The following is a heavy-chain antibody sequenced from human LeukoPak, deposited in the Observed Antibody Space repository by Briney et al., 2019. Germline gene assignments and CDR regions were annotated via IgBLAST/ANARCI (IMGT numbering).Heavy chain of an antibody. CDR2: INTDGRVT. V-gene: IGHV3-74*03. D-gene: IGHD3-10*02. J-gene: IGHJ4*02. Sequence: GGSLRLSCAASGFTFTTYWMHWVRQVPGKGLVWVARINTDGRVTTYADSVKGRFTVSRDNAENTLYLQMNDSRPEDTAVYYCIRETHVGLHLEYWGQGTLATVTS. CDR3: IRETHVGLHLEY. CDR1: GFTFTTYW.